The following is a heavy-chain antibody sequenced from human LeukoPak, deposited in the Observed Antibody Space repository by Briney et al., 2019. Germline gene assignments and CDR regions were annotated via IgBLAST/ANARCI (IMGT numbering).Heavy chain of an antibody. CDR3: AKRGVVIRVILVGFHKEAYYFDS. V-gene: IGHV3-23*01. J-gene: IGHJ4*02. Sequence: GGSLRLSCAASGITLSNYGMSWVRQAPGKGLEWVAGISGSGGGTNYADSVKGRFTISRDNARNTLYLQMNSLRVEDAAAYFYAKRGVVIRVILVGFHKEAYYFDSWGQGALVTVSS. CDR2: ISGSGGGT. D-gene: IGHD3-22*01. CDR1: GITLSNYG.